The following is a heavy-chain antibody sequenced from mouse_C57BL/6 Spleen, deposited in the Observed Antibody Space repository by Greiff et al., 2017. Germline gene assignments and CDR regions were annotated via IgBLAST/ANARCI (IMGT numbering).Heavy chain of an antibody. CDR1: GYAFSSSW. J-gene: IGHJ4*01. Sequence: QVQLQQSGPELVKPGASVKISCKASGYAFSSSWMNWVKQRPGKGLEWIGRIYPGDGDTNYNGKFKGEATLTADKSSSTAYMQLSSLTSEDSAVYFCARGDYYAMDYWGQGTSVTVSS. CDR3: ARGDYYAMDY. V-gene: IGHV1-82*01. CDR2: IYPGDGDT.